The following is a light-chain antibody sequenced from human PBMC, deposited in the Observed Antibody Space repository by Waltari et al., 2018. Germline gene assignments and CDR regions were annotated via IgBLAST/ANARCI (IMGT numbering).Light chain of an antibody. CDR3: QQYYSTPS. V-gene: IGKV4-1*01. CDR1: ETVLSTSKNKNF. CDR2: WSS. Sequence: DIVMTQSPDSLAVSLGGRATINCKSSETVLSTSKNKNFLAWYQQKPGQPPKMLLYWSSTRESGGSDRFSGRGSRTDFTLSISSLQAEDVAIYFCQQYYSTPSFGQGTRLEIK. J-gene: IGKJ5*01.